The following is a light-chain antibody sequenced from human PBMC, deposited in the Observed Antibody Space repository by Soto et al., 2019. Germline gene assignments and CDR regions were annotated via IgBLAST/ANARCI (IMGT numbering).Light chain of an antibody. V-gene: IGKV1-5*01. J-gene: IGKJ1*01. CDR2: DAS. CDR1: QSVSSW. Sequence: DIQMTQSPPTLPAFVGDTVTITCRASQSVSSWLAWYQQKPGTAPNLLIYDASSLASGVPSRFSGSGSGTKFTPTIRSLQPDDFATYYCQQYISFPKTFGQGTKVEMK. CDR3: QQYISFPKT.